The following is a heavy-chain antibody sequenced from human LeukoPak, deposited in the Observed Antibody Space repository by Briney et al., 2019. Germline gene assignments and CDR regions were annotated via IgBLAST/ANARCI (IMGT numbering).Heavy chain of an antibody. V-gene: IGHV3-23*01. CDR3: ASKDYGDYGITDY. CDR1: GFTFSSYA. D-gene: IGHD4-17*01. CDR2: ISGGGGST. Sequence: PGGSLRLSCAASGFTFSSYAMSWVRQAPGKGLEWVSAISGGGGSTYYADSVKGRFTISRDNSKNTLYLQMNSLRAEDTAVYYCASKDYGDYGITDYWGQGTLVTVSS. J-gene: IGHJ4*02.